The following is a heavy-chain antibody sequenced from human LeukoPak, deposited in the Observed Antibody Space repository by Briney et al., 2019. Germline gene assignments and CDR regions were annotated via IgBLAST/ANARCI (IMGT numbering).Heavy chain of an antibody. CDR1: GLTLSNYD. CDR2: ISGSGGNT. CDR3: AKRGVVIRVILVGFHREAYYFDS. Sequence: PGGSLTLSCTVSGLTLSNYDMSWLRQAPGKGLEWVSGISGSGGNTYYADYVKGRFTISRDNSKNTLYLQMNSLRAEDTAVYFYAKRGVVIRVILVGFHREAYYFDSWGQGALVTVSS. V-gene: IGHV3-23*01. D-gene: IGHD3-22*01. J-gene: IGHJ4*02.